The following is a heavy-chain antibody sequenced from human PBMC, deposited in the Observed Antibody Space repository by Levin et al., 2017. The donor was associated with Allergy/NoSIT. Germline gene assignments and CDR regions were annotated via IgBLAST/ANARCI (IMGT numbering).Heavy chain of an antibody. Sequence: SETLSLTCTVSGGSVRSTSYYWGWIRQPPGKGLEWIGSVYRSGSTYYNPSLRSRVTMSVDTSKNQFSLTLSSVTAADTAVFYCARQPYDYVWGTYRLEEFDYWGQGTLVTVSS. V-gene: IGHV4-39*01. CDR3: ARQPYDYVWGTYRLEEFDY. D-gene: IGHD3-16*02. CDR2: VYRSGST. CDR1: GGSVRSTSYY. J-gene: IGHJ4*02.